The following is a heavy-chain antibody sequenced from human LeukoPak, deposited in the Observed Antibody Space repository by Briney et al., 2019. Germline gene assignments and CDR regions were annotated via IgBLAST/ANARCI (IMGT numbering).Heavy chain of an antibody. J-gene: IGHJ4*02. CDR2: IYYSGST. Sequence: PSETLSLTCTVSGGSISSYYWSWIRQPPGKGLEWIGYIYYSGSTNYNPSLKSRVTISVDTSKNQFSLKLSSVTAADTAVYYCAQSDTAMGQIDYWGQGTLVTVSS. CDR1: GGSISSYY. D-gene: IGHD5-18*01. CDR3: AQSDTAMGQIDY. V-gene: IGHV4-59*01.